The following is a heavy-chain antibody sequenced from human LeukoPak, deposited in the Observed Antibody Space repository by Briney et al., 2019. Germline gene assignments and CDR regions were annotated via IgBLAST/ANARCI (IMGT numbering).Heavy chain of an antibody. Sequence: PSETLSLTCSVSGYAISSGYFWGWIRQPPGKGLEWIGTIYHSGSTYYNPSLKSRVTISVDTSKNQFSLKLSSVTAADTAVYYCARQGSAYYFDFWGQGLLVTVSS. J-gene: IGHJ4*02. CDR1: GYAISSGYF. CDR3: ARQGSAYYFDF. V-gene: IGHV4-38-2*02. D-gene: IGHD2-15*01. CDR2: IYHSGST.